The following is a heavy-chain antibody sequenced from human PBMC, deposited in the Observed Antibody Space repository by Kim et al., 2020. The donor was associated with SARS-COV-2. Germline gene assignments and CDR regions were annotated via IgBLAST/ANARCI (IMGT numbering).Heavy chain of an antibody. CDR1: GGSISSSSYY. Sequence: SETLSLTCTVSGGSISSSSYYWGWIRQPPGKGLEWIGSIYYSGSTYYNPSLKSRVTISVDTSKNQFSLKLSSVTAADTAVYYCARHSTYYYGSGSYYPFDYWGQGTLVTVSS. J-gene: IGHJ4*02. D-gene: IGHD3-10*01. CDR3: ARHSTYYYGSGSYYPFDY. CDR2: IYYSGST. V-gene: IGHV4-39*01.